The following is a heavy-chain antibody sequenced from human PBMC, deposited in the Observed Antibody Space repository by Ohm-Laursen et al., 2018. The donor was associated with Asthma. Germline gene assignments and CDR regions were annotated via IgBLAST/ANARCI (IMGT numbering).Heavy chain of an antibody. D-gene: IGHD3-9*01. CDR1: GYTFTSYY. Sequence: SSVKVSCKASGYTFTSYYMHWVRQAPGQGLEWMGIINPSGGSTSYAQKFQGRVTMTRDTSTSTVYMELSSLRSGDTAVYYCARVGSDILTGLDYWGQGTLVTVSS. CDR3: ARVGSDILTGLDY. V-gene: IGHV1-46*01. J-gene: IGHJ4*02. CDR2: INPSGGST.